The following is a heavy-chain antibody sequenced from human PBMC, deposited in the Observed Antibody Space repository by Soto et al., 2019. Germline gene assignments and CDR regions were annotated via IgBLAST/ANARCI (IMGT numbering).Heavy chain of an antibody. V-gene: IGHV1-69*01. CDR1: GGTFSSYA. CDR2: IIPIFGTA. J-gene: IGHJ6*02. D-gene: IGHD2-15*01. CDR3: ARIYCSGGSCYSEPHYYGMDG. Sequence: QVQLVQSGAEVKKPGSSVKVSCKASGGTFSSYAISWVRQAPGQGLEWMGGIIPIFGTANYAQKFQGRVTITADESTSTAYIELSSLRSEDTAVYYCARIYCSGGSCYSEPHYYGMDGWGQGTTVTVSS.